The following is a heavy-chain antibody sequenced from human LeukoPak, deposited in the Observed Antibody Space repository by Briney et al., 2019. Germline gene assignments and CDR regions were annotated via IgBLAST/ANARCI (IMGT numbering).Heavy chain of an antibody. J-gene: IGHJ6*03. CDR3: ARAPYYDFWSGSPSFYYMDV. Sequence: ASVKVSCKASGYTFTGYYMHWVRQAPGQGLEWMGWINPNSGGTNYAQKFQGRVTMTRDTSISTAYMELSRPRSDDTAVYYCARAPYYDFWSGSPSFYYMDVWGKGTTVTVSS. D-gene: IGHD3-3*01. CDR2: INPNSGGT. CDR1: GYTFTGYY. V-gene: IGHV1-2*02.